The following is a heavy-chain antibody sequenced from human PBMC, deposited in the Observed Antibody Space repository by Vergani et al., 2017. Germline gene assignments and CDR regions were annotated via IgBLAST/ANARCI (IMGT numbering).Heavy chain of an antibody. V-gene: IGHV1-18*01. CDR3: TRGWYYDSIAYWAY. CDR2: ISAYNGNT. D-gene: IGHD3-22*01. CDR1: GYTFTSYG. J-gene: IGHJ4*02. Sequence: QVQLVQSGAEVKKPGASVKVSCKASGYTFTSYGISWVRQAPGQGLEWMGWISAYNGNTNYAQKLQGRVTMTRDTSTSTVYMELSSLRSEDTAVYYCTRGWYYDSIAYWAYWGQGTLVTVSS.